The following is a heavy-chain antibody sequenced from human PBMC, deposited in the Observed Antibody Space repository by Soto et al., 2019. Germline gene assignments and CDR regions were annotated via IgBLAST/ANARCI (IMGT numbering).Heavy chain of an antibody. Sequence: EVQLVESGGGLVQPGGSLRLSCTASGLTFSRHWMSWVRQAPGKGLEWVANIKQDGSEKYYVDSVKGRFTISRDNAKNSLYLQMNSLRAEDTAVYYCAREGRGYCTNGVCYTEDYWGQGTLVTVSS. V-gene: IGHV3-7*03. CDR3: AREGRGYCTNGVCYTEDY. CDR2: IKQDGSEK. J-gene: IGHJ4*02. CDR1: GLTFSRHW. D-gene: IGHD2-8*01.